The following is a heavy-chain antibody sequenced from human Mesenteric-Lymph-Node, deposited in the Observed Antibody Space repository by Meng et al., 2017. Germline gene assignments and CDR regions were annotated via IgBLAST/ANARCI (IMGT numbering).Heavy chain of an antibody. D-gene: IGHD2-8*02. CDR2: IIHGGSP. V-gene: IGHV4-34*12. Sequence: QVPLQQLGAGLVKPSDTLSLTCSVKGWSLSGAYRNWIRQPPGKGLEWIGEIIHGGSPSYNPSLKSRVTISIDTSKNQLSLMLSSVTAADTVVYYCARRPTGIDYWGQGTLVTVSS. CDR3: ARRPTGIDY. J-gene: IGHJ4*02. CDR1: GWSLSGAY.